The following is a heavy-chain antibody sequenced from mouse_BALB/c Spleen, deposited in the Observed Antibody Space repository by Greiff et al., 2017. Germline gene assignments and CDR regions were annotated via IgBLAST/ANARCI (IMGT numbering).Heavy chain of an antibody. J-gene: IGHJ1*01. CDR3: ARIGYDGGYFDV. D-gene: IGHD2-2*01. CDR1: GFNIKDTY. Sequence: DVQLEESGAELVKPGASVKLSCTASGFNIKDTYMHWVKQRPEQGLEWIGRIDPANGNTKYDPKFQGKATITADTSSNTAYLQLSSLTSEDTAVYYCARIGYDGGYFDVWGAGTTVTVSS. CDR2: IDPANGNT. V-gene: IGHV14-3*02.